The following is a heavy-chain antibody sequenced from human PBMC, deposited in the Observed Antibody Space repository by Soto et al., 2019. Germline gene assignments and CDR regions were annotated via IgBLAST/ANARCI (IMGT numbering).Heavy chain of an antibody. CDR2: ISSSSSYI. V-gene: IGHV3-21*01. CDR3: AREGYSSSSTWDY. J-gene: IGHJ4*02. D-gene: IGHD6-6*01. Sequence: PGGSLRITCAGPGVTFSSYSMNWVRQATGKGLEWVSSISSSSSYIYYADSVKGRFTISRDNAKNSLYLQMNSLRAEDTAVYYCAREGYSSSSTWDYWGQGTLVTVSS. CDR1: GVTFSSYS.